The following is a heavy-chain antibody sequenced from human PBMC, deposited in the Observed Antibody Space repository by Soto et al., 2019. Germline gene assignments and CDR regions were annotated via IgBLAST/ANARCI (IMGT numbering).Heavy chain of an antibody. CDR3: ASGVSLSDGSHPYWRYYGMDV. J-gene: IGHJ6*02. V-gene: IGHV3-13*01. CDR2: ITTTGDT. CDR1: GFIFSSYD. Sequence: GGSLRLSCAASGFIFSSYDVHWVRQAPGKGLEWVSVITTTGDTYYAASVKGRFTISRENAENSLYLQMNSLRAEDAAVYYCASGVSLSDGSHPYWRYYGMDVWGQGTTVTVSS. D-gene: IGHD2-8*02.